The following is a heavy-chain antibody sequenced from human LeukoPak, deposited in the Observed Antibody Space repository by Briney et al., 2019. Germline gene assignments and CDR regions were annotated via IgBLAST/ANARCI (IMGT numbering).Heavy chain of an antibody. J-gene: IGHJ3*02. D-gene: IGHD3-22*01. CDR3: ARPPYYDSSGYPDDAFDI. Sequence: ASVKVSSKAFGYTFTGFYIRWVRHAPGQGLEWIGWVNPNMVGTNYAQGFQGRVTMTTDTSIRTAYMELSRLRCDDTAVYYCARPPYYDSSGYPDDAFDIWGQGTLVTVSS. CDR2: VNPNMVGT. CDR1: GYTFTGFY. V-gene: IGHV1-2*02.